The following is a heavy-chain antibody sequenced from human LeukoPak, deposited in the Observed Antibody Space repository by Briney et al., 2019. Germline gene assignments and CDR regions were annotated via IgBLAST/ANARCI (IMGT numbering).Heavy chain of an antibody. CDR1: GFTFSSYA. V-gene: IGHV3-23*01. CDR3: AKILPTHIVVANYYFDY. Sequence: PGGSLRLSCAASGFTFSSYAMSWVRQAPGKGLEWASAISGSGGSTYYADSVKGRFTISRDNSKNTLYPQMNSLRAQGPAVYYLAKILPTHIVVANYYFDYWGQGTLVTVSS. D-gene: IGHD2-21*01. J-gene: IGHJ4*02. CDR2: ISGSGGST.